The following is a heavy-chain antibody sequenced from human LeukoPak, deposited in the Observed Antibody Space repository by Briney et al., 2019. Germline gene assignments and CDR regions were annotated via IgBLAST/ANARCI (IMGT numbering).Heavy chain of an antibody. CDR3: ASRNHTAMGSDYFDY. V-gene: IGHV4-34*01. J-gene: IGHJ4*02. D-gene: IGHD5-18*01. CDR2: INHSGST. Sequence: SETLSLTCAVYGGSFGGYYWSWIRQPPGKGLEWIGEINHSGSTNYNPSLKSRVTISVDTSKNQFSLKLSSVTAADTAVYYCASRNHTAMGSDYFDYWGQGTLVTVSS. CDR1: GGSFGGYY.